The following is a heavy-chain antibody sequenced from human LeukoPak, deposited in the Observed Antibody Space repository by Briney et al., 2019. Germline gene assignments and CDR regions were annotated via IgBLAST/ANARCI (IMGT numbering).Heavy chain of an antibody. CDR2: ISAYNGNT. V-gene: IGHV1-18*01. J-gene: IGHJ6*02. Sequence: ASVKVSCKASGYTFTSYGISWVRQAPGQGLEWMGWISAYNGNTNYAQKLQGRVTMTTDTSTSTAYMELRSLRSDDTAVYYCARDASKEYVWGSYRTPGGMDVWGQGTTVTVSS. CDR3: ARDASKEYVWGSYRTPGGMDV. D-gene: IGHD3-16*02. CDR1: GYTFTSYG.